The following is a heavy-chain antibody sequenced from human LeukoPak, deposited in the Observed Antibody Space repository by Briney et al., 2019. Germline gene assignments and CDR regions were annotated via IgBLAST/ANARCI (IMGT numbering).Heavy chain of an antibody. CDR2: IHTRGSS. CDR1: GGSISSGSDY. Sequence: PSQTLSLTHTVSGGSISSGSDYGSWIRQPAGKGLECIGRIHTRGSSNYNPSLKSRVTISVDTSKNQFSLRLSSVTAADTAVYYCARDHLMTTISATGSFSPRGQGTLVTVSS. V-gene: IGHV4-61*02. J-gene: IGHJ5*02. CDR3: ARDHLMTTISATGSFSP. D-gene: IGHD4-11*01.